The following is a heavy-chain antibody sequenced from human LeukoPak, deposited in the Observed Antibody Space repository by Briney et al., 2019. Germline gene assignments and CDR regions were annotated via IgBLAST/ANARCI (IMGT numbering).Heavy chain of an antibody. CDR3: XXIXDYSNYDWFDP. CDR1: GFSLSTSGMC. Sequence: SGPALVKPTQTLTLTCTFSGFSLSTSGMCVSWIRQPPGKALEWLARIDWDDDKYYSTSLKTRLTISKDTSKNQVVLTMTNMDXXXXXXXXXXXIXDYSNYDWFDPWGQGTLVTVSS. CDR2: IDWDDDK. D-gene: IGHD4-11*01. V-gene: IGHV2-70*11. J-gene: IGHJ5*02.